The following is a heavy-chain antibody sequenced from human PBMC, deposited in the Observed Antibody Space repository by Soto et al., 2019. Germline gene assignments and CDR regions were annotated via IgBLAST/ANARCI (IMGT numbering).Heavy chain of an antibody. CDR1: GFTFSNYA. D-gene: IGHD5-18*01. CDR3: AKAWSDTALSNDY. J-gene: IGHJ4*02. V-gene: IGHV3-23*01. CDR2: ISGSGGST. Sequence: GGSLRLSCAASGFTFSNYAMSWVRQAPGKGLEWVSGISGSGGSTYYTDSMKGRFTISRDNPKNTLYLQVNSLRAEDTVVYYCAKAWSDTALSNDYWGQGTPVTVSS.